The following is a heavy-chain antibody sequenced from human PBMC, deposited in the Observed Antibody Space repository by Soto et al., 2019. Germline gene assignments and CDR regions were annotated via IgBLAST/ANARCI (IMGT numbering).Heavy chain of an antibody. D-gene: IGHD3-3*01. CDR3: ARGLDFWSGYSRADS. CDR1: GYIFTNYD. J-gene: IGHJ4*02. Sequence: QVQLVQSGPEVKKPGASMRVSCKTSGYIFTNYDIHWVRQATGQGLEWIGWMSPNSGRTGFAQRFQDRVNMTSNPSISTAYLHLASLTSEDTAVYYCARGLDFWSGYSRADSWGQGTLVTVSS. V-gene: IGHV1-8*01. CDR2: MSPNSGRT.